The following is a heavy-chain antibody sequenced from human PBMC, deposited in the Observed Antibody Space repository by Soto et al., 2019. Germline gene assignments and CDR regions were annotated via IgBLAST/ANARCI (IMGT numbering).Heavy chain of an antibody. V-gene: IGHV1-18*04. CDR1: GYTFTSYG. J-gene: IGHJ4*02. D-gene: IGHD6-6*01. CDR2: ISAYNGNT. Sequence: ASVKVSCKASGYTFTSYGISWVRQAPGQGLEWMGWISAYNGNTNYAQKLQGRVTMTTDTSTSTAYMELRSLRSDDTAVYYCARVARYRSSFRYDYWGQGTLVTVSS. CDR3: ARVARYRSSFRYDY.